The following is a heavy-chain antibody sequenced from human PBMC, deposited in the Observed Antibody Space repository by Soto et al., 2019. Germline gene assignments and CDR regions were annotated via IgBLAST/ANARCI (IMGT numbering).Heavy chain of an antibody. J-gene: IGHJ4*02. Sequence: PSETLSLTCAVSGGSISSSNWWSWVRQPPGKGLEWIGEIYHSGSTNYNPSLKSRVTISVDKSKNQFSLKLSSVTAADTAVYYCARGVGARPPASFDYWGQGTLVTVSS. V-gene: IGHV4-4*02. D-gene: IGHD1-26*01. CDR1: GGSISSSNW. CDR3: ARGVGARPPASFDY. CDR2: IYHSGST.